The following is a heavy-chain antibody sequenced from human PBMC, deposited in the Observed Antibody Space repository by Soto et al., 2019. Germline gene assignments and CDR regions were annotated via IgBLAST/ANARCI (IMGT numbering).Heavy chain of an antibody. CDR1: GFTFSSYA. Sequence: GGSLRLSCAASGFTFSSYAIHWVRQAPGKGLEWVAVISYDGSNKYYAGSVKGRFTISRDNSKNTLYLQMNSLRAEDTAVYYCARDWCSSTSCYLAYWGQGTLVTVSS. D-gene: IGHD2-2*01. CDR3: ARDWCSSTSCYLAY. CDR2: ISYDGSNK. V-gene: IGHV3-30-3*01. J-gene: IGHJ4*02.